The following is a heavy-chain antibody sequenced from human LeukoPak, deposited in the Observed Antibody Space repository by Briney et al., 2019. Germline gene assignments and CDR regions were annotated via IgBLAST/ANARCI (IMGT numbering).Heavy chain of an antibody. CDR2: IGSSSSSI. J-gene: IGHJ4*02. Sequence: GGSLRLSCAASGFMFSGYSMNWVRQAPGKELEWVSSIGSSSSSIYYADSVKGRFTISRDNAKNSLYLQMNSLRAEDTAVYYCARDRWELRGEFVYWGQGTLVTVSS. CDR1: GFMFSGYS. D-gene: IGHD1-26*01. V-gene: IGHV3-21*01. CDR3: ARDRWELRGEFVY.